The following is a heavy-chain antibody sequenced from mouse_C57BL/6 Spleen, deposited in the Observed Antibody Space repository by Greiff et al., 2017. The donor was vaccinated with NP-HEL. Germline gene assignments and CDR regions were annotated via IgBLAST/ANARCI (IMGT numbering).Heavy chain of an antibody. Sequence: QVQLQQPGAELVMPGASVKLSCKASGYTFTSYWMHWVKQRPGQGLEWIGEIDPSDSYTNYNQKFKGKSTLTVDKSASTAYMQLSSLTSEDSAVYYCARQLRLRGSYDAMDYWGQGTSVTVSS. V-gene: IGHV1-69*01. D-gene: IGHD3-2*02. J-gene: IGHJ4*01. CDR2: IDPSDSYT. CDR1: GYTFTSYW. CDR3: ARQLRLRGSYDAMDY.